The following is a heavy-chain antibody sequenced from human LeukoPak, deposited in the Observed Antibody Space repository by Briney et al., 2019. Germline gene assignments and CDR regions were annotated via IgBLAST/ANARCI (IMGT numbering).Heavy chain of an antibody. CDR3: ARGPITMVRGVIPILDY. CDR2: IYYSGSA. CDR1: GGSVSSYY. D-gene: IGHD3-10*01. Sequence: SETLSLTCTVSGGSVSSYYWSWIRQPPGKGLEWIGYIYYSGSAYYNPSLKSRVTISVDTSKNQFSLKLSSVTAADTAVYYCARGPITMVRGVIPILDYWGQGTLVTVSS. J-gene: IGHJ4*02. V-gene: IGHV4-59*02.